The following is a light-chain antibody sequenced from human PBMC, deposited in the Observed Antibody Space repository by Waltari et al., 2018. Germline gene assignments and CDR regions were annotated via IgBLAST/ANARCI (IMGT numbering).Light chain of an antibody. Sequence: QSALTQPRSVSGSPGQSVTIPCTGTSSAVGGYNYVSWYQPHPGKAPKLIIYDVTKRPPGVPDRFSGSKSGNTASLTISGLQAEDEADYYCCSYGGSYSFVVFGGGTKLTVL. CDR3: CSYGGSYSFVV. V-gene: IGLV2-11*01. J-gene: IGLJ2*01. CDR2: DVT. CDR1: SSAVGGYNY.